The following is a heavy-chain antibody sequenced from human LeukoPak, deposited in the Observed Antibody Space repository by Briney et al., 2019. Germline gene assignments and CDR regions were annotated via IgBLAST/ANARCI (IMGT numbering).Heavy chain of an antibody. Sequence: SETLSLACAVSGGSISSNNWWGWVRQPPGKGLEWIGEIYHSGSPNYNPSLKSRVTISVDKSRNHFSLNLSSVTAADTAVYYCARVNINNWHSCDYWGQGTLVTVSS. CDR1: GGSISSNNW. CDR3: ARVNINNWHSCDY. D-gene: IGHD1-1*01. V-gene: IGHV4-4*02. CDR2: IYHSGSP. J-gene: IGHJ4*02.